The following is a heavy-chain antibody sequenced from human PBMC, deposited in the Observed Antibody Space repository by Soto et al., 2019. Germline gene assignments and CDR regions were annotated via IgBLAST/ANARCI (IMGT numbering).Heavy chain of an antibody. J-gene: IGHJ4*02. V-gene: IGHV3-23*01. CDR3: AKGALSWAQTGGYYEY. Sequence: EVQLLESGGGLVQPGGSLRLSCAASGFTFSTYAMGWVRQAPGKGLEWVSAISGNGGNPYYADSVKGWFTIYRDNSNNTLSLQMNSLRAEDTAVYYCAKGALSWAQTGGYYEYWGQGALVTVSS. CDR1: GFTFSTYA. D-gene: IGHD3-22*01. CDR2: ISGNGGNP.